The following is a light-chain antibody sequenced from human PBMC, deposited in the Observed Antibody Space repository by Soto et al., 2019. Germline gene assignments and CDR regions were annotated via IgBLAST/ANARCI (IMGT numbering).Light chain of an antibody. J-gene: IGLJ2*01. CDR1: KLGDKY. V-gene: IGLV3-27*01. Sequence: SYELTQPPSVSVSPGQTASITCSGDKLGDKYARWFQQKPGQAPVLLIYNDSERPSGIPERFSGSTSGSTVTLTISGAQVEDEADYYCYSAAGINLVVFGGGTKLTVL. CDR2: NDS. CDR3: YSAAGINLVV.